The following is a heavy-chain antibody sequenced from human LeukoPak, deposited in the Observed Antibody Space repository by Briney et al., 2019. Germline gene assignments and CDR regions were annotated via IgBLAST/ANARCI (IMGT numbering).Heavy chain of an antibody. V-gene: IGHV4-34*01. CDR1: VGPSVVTT. Sequence: PSETLSSPALSMVGPSVVTTGAGSASPQGRGWSGLGEINHSGSTNYNPSLKSRVTISVDTSKNQFSLKLSSVTAADTAVYYCARRGRSGWLFDYWGQGTLVTVSS. CDR3: ARRGRSGWLFDY. D-gene: IGHD6-19*01. J-gene: IGHJ4*02. CDR2: INHSGST.